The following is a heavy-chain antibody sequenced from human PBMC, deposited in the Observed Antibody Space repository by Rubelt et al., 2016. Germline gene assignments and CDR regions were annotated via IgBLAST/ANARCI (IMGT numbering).Heavy chain of an antibody. J-gene: IGHJ5*02. CDR2: INHSGST. Sequence: QVQLQQWGAGLLKPSETLSLTCAVYGGSFSGYYWSWIRQPPGKGLEWIGEINHSGSTNYNPSLKSRVTTYVDTSKNQFSLKLGSVTAADTAVYYWARGLARAAAAPRRLWFDPWGQGTLVTVSS. V-gene: IGHV4-34*01. D-gene: IGHD6-13*01. CDR1: GGSFSGYY. CDR3: ARGLARAAAAPRRLWFDP.